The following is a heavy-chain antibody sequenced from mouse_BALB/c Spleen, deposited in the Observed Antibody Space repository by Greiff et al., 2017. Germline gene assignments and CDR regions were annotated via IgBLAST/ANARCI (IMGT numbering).Heavy chain of an antibody. Sequence: EVKLMESGPGLVKPSQSLSLTCTVTGYSITSDYAWNWIRQFPGNKLEWMGYISYSGSTSYNPSLKSRISITRDTSKNQFFLQLNSVTTEDTATYYCARAGLYYFDYWGQGTTLTVSS. CDR2: ISYSGST. J-gene: IGHJ2*01. CDR1: GYSITSDYA. V-gene: IGHV3-2*02. D-gene: IGHD3-3*01. CDR3: ARAGLYYFDY.